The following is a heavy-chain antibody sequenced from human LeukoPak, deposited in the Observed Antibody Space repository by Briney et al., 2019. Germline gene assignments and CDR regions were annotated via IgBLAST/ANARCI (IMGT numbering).Heavy chain of an antibody. Sequence: PGRSLRLSCAASGFTFSSYAMNWVRQTPGKRLEWVSVISGSGGSTNYADSVKGRFTISRDNSQNILYLQMSSLRAEDTAVYYCAKANNYYDSGAYSDFWGQGALVIVSS. D-gene: IGHD3-22*01. J-gene: IGHJ4*02. CDR3: AKANNYYDSGAYSDF. V-gene: IGHV3-23*01. CDR1: GFTFSSYA. CDR2: ISGSGGST.